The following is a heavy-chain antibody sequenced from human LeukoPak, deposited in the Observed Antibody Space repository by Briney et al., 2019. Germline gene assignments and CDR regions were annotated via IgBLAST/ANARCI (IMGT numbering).Heavy chain of an antibody. Sequence: PSETLSLTCAVYGGSFSGYYWSWIRQPPGKGLEWIGEINHSGSTNYNPSLKSRIIISVDTSKNQLSLKLSSVTAADTAVYYCARARRGRPPYYFDYWGQGTLVTASS. CDR1: GGSFSGYY. CDR2: INHSGST. J-gene: IGHJ4*02. CDR3: ARARRGRPPYYFDY. D-gene: IGHD3-10*01. V-gene: IGHV4-34*01.